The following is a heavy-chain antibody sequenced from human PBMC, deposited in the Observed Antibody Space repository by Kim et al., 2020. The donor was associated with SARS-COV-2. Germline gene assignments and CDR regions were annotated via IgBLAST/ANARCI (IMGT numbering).Heavy chain of an antibody. D-gene: IGHD3-9*01. V-gene: IGHV4-59*01. Sequence: TNYNPAIKSRVTISVDTSKNQLSLKLSSVTAADTAVYYWARETILTGYDYWGQGTLVTVSS. CDR2: T. J-gene: IGHJ4*02. CDR3: ARETILTGYDY.